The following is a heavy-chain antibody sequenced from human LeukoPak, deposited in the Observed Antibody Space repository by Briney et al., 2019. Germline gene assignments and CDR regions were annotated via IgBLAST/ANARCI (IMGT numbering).Heavy chain of an antibody. Sequence: SEALSLTCAVYGGSFSGYYWSWIRQPPGKGLEWIGEINHSGSTNYNPSLKSRVTISVDTSKNQFSLKLSSVTAADTAVYYCAREGSGWYGKFDYWGQGTLVTVSS. CDR1: GGSFSGYY. CDR2: INHSGST. CDR3: AREGSGWYGKFDY. J-gene: IGHJ4*02. V-gene: IGHV4-34*01. D-gene: IGHD6-19*01.